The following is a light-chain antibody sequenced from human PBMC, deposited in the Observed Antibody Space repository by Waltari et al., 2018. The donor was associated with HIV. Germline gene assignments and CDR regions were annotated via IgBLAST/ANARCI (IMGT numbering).Light chain of an antibody. CDR3: CSYAGSYIWV. V-gene: IGLV1-47*01. J-gene: IGLJ3*02. Sequence: QSALTQPPSTSGTPGQPVTIPCSGSSSNIGDNYVSWYQQLPGTAPKLLIYRNSQRPSGVRDRFSGSKSGTSASLAINDLRSEDEADYYCCSYAGSYIWVFGGGTKLTVL. CDR2: RNS. CDR1: SSNIGDNY.